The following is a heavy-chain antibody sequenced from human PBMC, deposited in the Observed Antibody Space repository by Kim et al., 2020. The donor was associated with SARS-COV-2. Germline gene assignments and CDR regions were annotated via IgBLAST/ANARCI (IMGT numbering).Heavy chain of an antibody. CDR1: GYTFTSYG. CDR3: ARDLPTSYCSGGSCPSTLYYYYGMDV. CDR2: ISAYNGNT. D-gene: IGHD2-15*01. Sequence: ASVKVSCKASGYTFTSYGISWVRQAPGQGLEWMGWISAYNGNTNYAQKLQGRVTMTTDTSTSTAYMELRSLRSDDTAVYYCARDLPTSYCSGGSCPSTLYYYYGMDVWGQGTTVTVSS. J-gene: IGHJ6*02. V-gene: IGHV1-18*01.